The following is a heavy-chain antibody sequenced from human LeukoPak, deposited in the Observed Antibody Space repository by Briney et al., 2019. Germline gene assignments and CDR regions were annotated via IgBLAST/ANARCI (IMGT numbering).Heavy chain of an antibody. CDR1: GGSFSGYY. V-gene: IGHV4-34*01. J-gene: IGHJ3*02. Sequence: SETLSLTRAVYGGSFSGYYWSWIRQPPGKGLEWIGEINHSGSTNYNPSLKRRVTISVDTSKNQFSLKLSSVTAADTAVYYCAREKSSGGYDYDAFDIWGQGTMVTVSS. CDR2: INHSGST. D-gene: IGHD6-19*01. CDR3: AREKSSGGYDYDAFDI.